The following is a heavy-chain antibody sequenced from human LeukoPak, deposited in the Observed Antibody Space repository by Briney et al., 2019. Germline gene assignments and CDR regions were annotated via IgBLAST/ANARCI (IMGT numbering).Heavy chain of an antibody. CDR1: GFTFSNYW. CDR2: IKQDGSEK. D-gene: IGHD3-3*01. V-gene: IGHV3-7*01. Sequence: GGSLRLSCAASGFTFSNYWMTWVRQAPGKGLGWVANIKQDGSEKYYVDSVKGRFTISRDNAKNSLYLQMNSLRAEDTAVYYCARTPVLRFLEWLSKTENWFDPWGQGTLVTVSS. J-gene: IGHJ5*02. CDR3: ARTPVLRFLEWLSKTENWFDP.